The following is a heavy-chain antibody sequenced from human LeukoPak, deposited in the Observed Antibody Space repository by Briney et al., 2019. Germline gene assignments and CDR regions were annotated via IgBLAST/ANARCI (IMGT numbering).Heavy chain of an antibody. CDR1: GFTVSSNY. Sequence: GGSLRLCCAASGFTVSSNYMSWVRQAPGKGLEWVSVIYSGGSTYYADSVKGRFTISRDNSKNTLYLQMNSLRAEDTAVYYCARGGSGWSRPADYWGQGTLVTVSS. J-gene: IGHJ4*02. D-gene: IGHD6-19*01. CDR3: ARGGSGWSRPADY. CDR2: IYSGGST. V-gene: IGHV3-53*01.